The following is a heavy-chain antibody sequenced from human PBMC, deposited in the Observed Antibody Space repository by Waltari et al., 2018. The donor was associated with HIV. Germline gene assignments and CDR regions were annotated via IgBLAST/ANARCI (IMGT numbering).Heavy chain of an antibody. CDR3: VTLYNESPLYSNF. CDR2: FDPKNGKP. J-gene: IGHJ1*01. D-gene: IGHD2-15*01. Sequence: QLIQSTSALKRPGASVTISCQVSGYPLSDLSMQWVRQGRGQRFEWMGGFDPKNGKPVYSQRFWGRVSLAEDTSQDTAFLELNRLTSDDTAVYYCVTLYNESPLYSNFWGQGTLVTV. V-gene: IGHV1-24*01. CDR1: GYPLSDLS.